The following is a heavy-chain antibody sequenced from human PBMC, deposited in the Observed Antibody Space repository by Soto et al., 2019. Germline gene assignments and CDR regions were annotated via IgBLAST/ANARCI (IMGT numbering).Heavy chain of an antibody. CDR1: GFTFSNYG. Sequence: PGGSLRLSCAVSGFTFSNYGMSWVRQAPGKGLAWVSAISGSGGSTYYADPVKGRFTISRDNSKNTLYLQMNSLRAEDTALYYCAKVPVGATGRFDYWGQGTLVTVSS. D-gene: IGHD1-26*01. CDR3: AKVPVGATGRFDY. J-gene: IGHJ4*02. V-gene: IGHV3-23*01. CDR2: ISGSGGST.